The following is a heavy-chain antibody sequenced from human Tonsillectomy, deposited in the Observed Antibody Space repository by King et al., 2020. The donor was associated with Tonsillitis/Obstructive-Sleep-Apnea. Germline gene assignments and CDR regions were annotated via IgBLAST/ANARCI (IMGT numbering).Heavy chain of an antibody. Sequence: VQLVESGGGLVQPGGSLRLSCAASGFTFSSYWMHWVRQAPGKGLVWVSRINSDGSSTSYADSVKGRFTISRDNAKNTLYLQMNSLRAEDTAVYYCARDTPYCSSTSCYRDYYYYYMDVWGKGTTVTVSS. CDR1: GFTFSSYW. CDR2: INSDGSST. D-gene: IGHD2-2*02. J-gene: IGHJ6*03. CDR3: ARDTPYCSSTSCYRDYYYYYMDV. V-gene: IGHV3-74*01.